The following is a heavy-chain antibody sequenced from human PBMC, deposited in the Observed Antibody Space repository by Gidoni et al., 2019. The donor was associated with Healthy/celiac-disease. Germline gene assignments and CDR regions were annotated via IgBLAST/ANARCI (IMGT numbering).Heavy chain of an antibody. J-gene: IGHJ5*02. V-gene: IGHV4-34*01. D-gene: IGHD6-13*01. Sequence: QVQLQQWGAGLLKPSETLSLTCAVYGGSFSGYYWSWIRQPPGKGLEWIGEINHSGSTNYNPSLKSRVTISVDTSKNQFSLKLSSVTAADTAVYYCARGPRRPPLSYSSSPFGPWGQGTLVTVSS. CDR3: ARGPRRPPLSYSSSPFGP. CDR1: GGSFSGYY. CDR2: INHSGST.